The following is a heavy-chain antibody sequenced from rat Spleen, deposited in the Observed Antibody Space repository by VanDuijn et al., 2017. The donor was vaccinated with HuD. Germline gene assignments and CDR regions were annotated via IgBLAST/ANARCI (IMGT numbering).Heavy chain of an antibody. D-gene: IGHD1-12*02. V-gene: IGHV5-19*01. CDR1: GFTFSNYG. CDR2: ISPSGGST. Sequence: EVQLVESGGGLVQPGTSLKLSCAASGFTFSNYGMHWIRQAPTKGLEWVASISPSGGSTYYPDSVKGRFTISRDNSKSTLYLQMDSLRSEDTATYYCATELVTHWYFDFWGPGTMVTVSS. J-gene: IGHJ1*01. CDR3: ATELVTHWYFDF.